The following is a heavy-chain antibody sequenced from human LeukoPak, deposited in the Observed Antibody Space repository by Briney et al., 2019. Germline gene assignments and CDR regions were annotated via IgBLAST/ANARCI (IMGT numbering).Heavy chain of an antibody. Sequence: PSETLSLTCTVSGGSISSYYWSWIRQPPGKGLEWIGYIYYSGSTNYNPSLKSRVTMSVDTSKNQFSLKLSSVTAADTAVYYCARALRSHRYGMDVWGQGTTATVSS. D-gene: IGHD4-17*01. V-gene: IGHV4-59*12. CDR1: GGSISSYY. CDR3: ARALRSHRYGMDV. CDR2: IYYSGST. J-gene: IGHJ6*02.